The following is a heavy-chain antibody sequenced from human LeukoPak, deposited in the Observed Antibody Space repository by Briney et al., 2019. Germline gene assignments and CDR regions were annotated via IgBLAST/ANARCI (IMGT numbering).Heavy chain of an antibody. CDR3: ARDSLFPMDY. J-gene: IGHJ4*02. V-gene: IGHV1-69*05. CDR1: GGTFSSYA. Sequence: AASVKVSCKASGGTFSSYAISWVRQAPGQGLEWMGGIIPIFGTANYAQKVQVTVTITTDESTSTDYMELSSLRSEDTAVYYCARDSLFPMDYWGQGTLVTVSS. CDR2: IIPIFGTA.